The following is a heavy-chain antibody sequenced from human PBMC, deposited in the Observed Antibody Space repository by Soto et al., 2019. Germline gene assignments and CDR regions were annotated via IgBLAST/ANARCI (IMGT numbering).Heavy chain of an antibody. CDR1: GFTFSSYG. CDR2: ISYDGSNK. V-gene: IGHV3-30*18. Sequence: QVQLVESGGGVVQPGRSLRLSCAASGFTFSSYGMHWVRQAPGKGLEWVAVISYDGSNKYYADSVKGRFTISRDNSKNTLYLQMNSLRAEDTAVYYCAKDKTYYYDSSGYYYLDYWGQGTLVTVSS. CDR3: AKDKTYYYDSSGYYYLDY. J-gene: IGHJ4*02. D-gene: IGHD3-22*01.